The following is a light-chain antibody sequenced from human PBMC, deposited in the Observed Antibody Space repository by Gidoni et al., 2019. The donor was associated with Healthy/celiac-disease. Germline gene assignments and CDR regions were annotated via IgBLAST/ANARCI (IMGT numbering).Light chain of an antibody. CDR3: QSADSSGTHEV. Sequence: SYELTQPPSVSVSPGQTARITCSGDALPKQYAYWYQQKPGQAPVLVIYKDSERPSGIPERCSGSSSGTTVTLTISGVQAEDEADYYGQSADSSGTHEVFGGGTKLTVL. CDR1: ALPKQY. V-gene: IGLV3-25*03. CDR2: KDS. J-gene: IGLJ2*01.